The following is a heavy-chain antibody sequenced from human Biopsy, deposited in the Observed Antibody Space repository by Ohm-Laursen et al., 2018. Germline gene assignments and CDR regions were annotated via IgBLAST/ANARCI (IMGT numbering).Heavy chain of an antibody. Sequence: SVKVSCNASGYTFTSYDISWVRQAPGQGLGWMGWISPYNDKTSYPPKLQDRVTMTADTSTNTAHMELRSLRSDDTAVYYCARVFCTSTTCYGLLDNWGQGTVVTVSS. J-gene: IGHJ4*02. CDR1: GYTFTSYD. CDR2: ISPYNDKT. D-gene: IGHD2/OR15-2a*01. CDR3: ARVFCTSTTCYGLLDN. V-gene: IGHV1-18*01.